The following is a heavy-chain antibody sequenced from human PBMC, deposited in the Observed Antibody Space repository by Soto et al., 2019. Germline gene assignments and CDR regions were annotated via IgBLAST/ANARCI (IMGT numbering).Heavy chain of an antibody. CDR2: IYYSGST. CDR1: GGSISSYY. D-gene: IGHD6-19*01. CDR3: ASTKGQWLVGYYYSDMDV. V-gene: IGHV4-59*08. Sequence: QVQLQASGPGLVKPSETLSLTCTVSGGSISSYYWSWIRQPPGKGLEWIGYIYYSGSTNYNPSLKSRVTISVDTSKNQFSLKLSSVTAADTAVYYWASTKGQWLVGYYYSDMDVWGKGTTVTVSS. J-gene: IGHJ6*03.